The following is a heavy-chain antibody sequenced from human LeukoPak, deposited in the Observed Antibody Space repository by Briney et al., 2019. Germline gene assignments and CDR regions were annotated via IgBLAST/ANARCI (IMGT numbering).Heavy chain of an antibody. CDR3: ARGGWRTSYYYYMDV. CDR2: IYYSGST. V-gene: IGHV4-30-4*08. J-gene: IGHJ6*03. Sequence: NPSENLSRTCTGSGGSISSGDYYWSWIRQPPGKGLEWIGYIYYSGSTYYNPSLKSRVTISVDTSKNQFSLKLSSVTAADTAVYYCARGGWRTSYYYYMDVWGKGTTVTVSS. D-gene: IGHD1-14*01. CDR1: GGSISSGDYY.